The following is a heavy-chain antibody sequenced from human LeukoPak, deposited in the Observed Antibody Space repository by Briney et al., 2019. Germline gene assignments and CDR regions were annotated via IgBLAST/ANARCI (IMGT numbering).Heavy chain of an antibody. CDR2: IKQDGSER. CDR1: GFTFRSFW. V-gene: IGHV3-7*01. J-gene: IGHJ6*03. CDR3: ARVPYYYYPYKDV. Sequence: PGGSLRLSCAASGFTFRSFWMSWVRQAPGKGLEWVANIKQDGSERYYMDSVKDRFTISRDNAKNSLYLRLSSLRAEDTAVYYCARVPYYYYPYKDVWGKETTVTVSS.